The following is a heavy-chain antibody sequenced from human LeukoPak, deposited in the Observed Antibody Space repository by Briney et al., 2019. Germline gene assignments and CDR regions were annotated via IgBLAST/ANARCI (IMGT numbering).Heavy chain of an antibody. Sequence: SETLSLTCTVSGGSISSDSHYWGWIRQPPGKGLEWIGYMYHTGTSYYNPSLKSRVTISVDTSKNQFSLKLSSVTAEDTAVYYCARHFGWVGGNVDYWGQGTQVTVSS. CDR3: ARHFGWVGGNVDY. CDR1: GGSISSDSHY. CDR2: MYHTGTS. J-gene: IGHJ4*02. D-gene: IGHD3-9*01. V-gene: IGHV4-39*01.